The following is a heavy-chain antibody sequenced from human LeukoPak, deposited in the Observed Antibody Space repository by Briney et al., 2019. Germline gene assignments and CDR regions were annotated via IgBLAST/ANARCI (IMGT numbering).Heavy chain of an antibody. CDR3: AQIYTYGSSQFDY. J-gene: IGHJ4*02. V-gene: IGHV3-48*03. D-gene: IGHD5-18*01. CDR1: GFTFSNYE. Sequence: GGSLRLSCAASGFTFSNYEMNWVRQAPGKGLEWVSYISSSGSTIYYADSVKGRFTIFRDNAKNSLYLQMNSLRAEDTAVYYCAQIYTYGSSQFDYWGQGTLVTVSS. CDR2: ISSSGSTI.